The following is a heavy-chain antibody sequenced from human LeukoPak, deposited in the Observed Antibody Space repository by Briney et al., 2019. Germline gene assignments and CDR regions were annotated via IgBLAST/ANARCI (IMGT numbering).Heavy chain of an antibody. J-gene: IGHJ6*03. CDR2: IYYSGNT. CDR1: GGSISSFY. V-gene: IGHV4-59*08. D-gene: IGHD6-13*01. Sequence: PSETLSLTCTVSGGSISSFYWSWIRQPPGKGLEWIGYIYYSGNTNYNPSFKSRVTISVGTSKNQFSLKLSSVTAADTAVYYCARRPIAGLTGYYYYYMDVWGKGTAVTVSS. CDR3: ARRPIAGLTGYYYYYMDV.